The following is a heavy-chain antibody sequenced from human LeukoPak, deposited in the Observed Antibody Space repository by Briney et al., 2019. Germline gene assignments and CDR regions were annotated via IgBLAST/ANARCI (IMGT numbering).Heavy chain of an antibody. V-gene: IGHV3-48*03. J-gene: IGHJ3*02. CDR2: ISSSSSTI. CDR3: ARDSQRDSDDCFDM. CDR1: GFTFSVYE. D-gene: IGHD5-18*01. Sequence: GGSLRLSSTASGFTFSVYEMNWVRQAPGKGLEWVSYISSSSSTIYYADSVKGRFTVSRDNAKNSLYLQMNSLRAEDTAVYYCARDSQRDSDDCFDMWGQGTLVTVSS.